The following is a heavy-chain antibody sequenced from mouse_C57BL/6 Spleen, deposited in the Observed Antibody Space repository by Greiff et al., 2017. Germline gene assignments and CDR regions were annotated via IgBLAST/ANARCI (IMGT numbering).Heavy chain of an antibody. D-gene: IGHD4-1*01. CDR3: ARLDWDYFDY. CDR2: INPSSGYT. J-gene: IGHJ2*01. V-gene: IGHV1-4*01. Sequence: QVHVKQSGAELARPGASVKMSCKASGYTFTSYTMHWVKQRPGQGLEWIGYINPSSGYTKYNQKFKDKATLTADKSSSTAYMQLSSLTSEDSAVYYCARLDWDYFDYWGQGTTLTVSS. CDR1: GYTFTSYT.